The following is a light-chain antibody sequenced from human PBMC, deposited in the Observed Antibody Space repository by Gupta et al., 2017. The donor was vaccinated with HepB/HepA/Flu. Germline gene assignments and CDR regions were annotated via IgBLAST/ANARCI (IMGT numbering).Light chain of an antibody. J-gene: IGKJ4*01. Sequence: EIVMTQSPATLSLSPGERATFSCRASQSVSYNLAWYQQRPGQAPRLLIYGASTRATGVPARFSGSGSGKELTLTISSRQSEDFAGYYCQQYRDWPPLTFGGGTKVEIK. CDR2: GAS. CDR1: QSVSYN. V-gene: IGKV3-15*01. CDR3: QQYRDWPPLT.